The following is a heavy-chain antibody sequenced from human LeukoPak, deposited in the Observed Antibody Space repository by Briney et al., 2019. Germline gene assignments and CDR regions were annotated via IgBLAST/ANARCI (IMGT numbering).Heavy chain of an antibody. CDR1: GFTFSSHA. D-gene: IGHD6-25*01. Sequence: GGSLRLSCAASGFTFSSHAMSWVRQAAGKGLEWVSTISDSGVSTYYADSVKGRFTISRDNSKNTLYMQMNSLRAGDTAVYYCAAISYSGTWPVGYWGQGILVTVTA. J-gene: IGHJ4*02. CDR3: AAISYSGTWPVGY. CDR2: ISDSGVST. V-gene: IGHV3-23*01.